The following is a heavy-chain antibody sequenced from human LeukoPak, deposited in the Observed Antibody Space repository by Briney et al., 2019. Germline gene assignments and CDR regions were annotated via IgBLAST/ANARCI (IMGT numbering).Heavy chain of an antibody. CDR2: IYHSGST. CDR3: ANTLPIYYGSGSYYPYYYMDV. V-gene: IGHV4-38-2*02. CDR1: TYSISSAYY. J-gene: IGHJ6*03. D-gene: IGHD3-10*01. Sequence: SETLSLTCSVSTYSISSAYYWGWIRQPPGKGLQWIGSIYHSGSTSYNPSLESRVTISVDTSKNQFSLKLSSVTAADTAVYYCANTLPIYYGSGSYYPYYYMDVWGKGTTVTISS.